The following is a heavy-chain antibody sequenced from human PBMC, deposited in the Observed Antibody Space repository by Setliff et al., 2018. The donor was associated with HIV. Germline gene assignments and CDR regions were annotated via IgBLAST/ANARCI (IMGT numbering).Heavy chain of an antibody. D-gene: IGHD3-16*02. CDR3: ARGPFRAPPLGGYPDY. Sequence: ASVKVSCKASGYTFTTYAIHWVRQAPGQRLEWMGWINAGNGVTKFSQKFQDRVTITRDTSANTAYLELTSLRSEDTAVYYCARGPFRAPPLGGYPDYWGQGTLVTVSS. CDR2: INAGNGVT. CDR1: GYTFTTYA. J-gene: IGHJ4*02. V-gene: IGHV1-3*01.